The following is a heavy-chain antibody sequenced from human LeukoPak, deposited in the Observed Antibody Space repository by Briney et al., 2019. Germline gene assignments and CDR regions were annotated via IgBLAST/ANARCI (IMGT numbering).Heavy chain of an antibody. D-gene: IGHD3-3*01. J-gene: IGHJ4*02. Sequence: SGPALVEPTQTPTLTCTFSGFSLSTGGMCVTWLRRPPGKALEWLAHIDWPNDKYYSTSLKTRLTISNDTSKNQVVLTMTNKDPVDTATYYCARTYFDPLSGLLYYFDYWGQGTLVTVSS. V-gene: IGHV2-70*01. CDR3: ARTYFDPLSGLLYYFDY. CDR1: GFSLSTGGMC. CDR2: IDWPNDK.